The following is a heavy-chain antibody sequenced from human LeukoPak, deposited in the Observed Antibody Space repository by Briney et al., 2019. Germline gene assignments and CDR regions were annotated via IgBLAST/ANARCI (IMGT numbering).Heavy chain of an antibody. J-gene: IGHJ6*02. D-gene: IGHD3-3*01. V-gene: IGHV3-30-3*01. Sequence: GRSLRLSCAASGFTFSSYAMHWVRQAPGKGLXXXXXXXXDGSNKYYADSVKGRFTISRDNSKNTLYLQMNSLRAEDTAVYYCAREHNTYYDFWSGYSYGMDVWGQGTTVTVSS. CDR1: GFTFSSYA. CDR3: AREHNTYYDFWSGYSYGMDV. CDR2: XXXDGSNK.